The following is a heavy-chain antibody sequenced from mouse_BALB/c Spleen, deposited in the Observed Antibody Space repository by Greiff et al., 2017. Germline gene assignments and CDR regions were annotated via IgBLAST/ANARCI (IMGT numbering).Heavy chain of an antibody. Sequence: DVMLVESGGGLVKLGGSLKLSCAASGFTFSSYYMSWVRQTPEKRLELVAAINSNGGSTYYPDTVKGRFTISRDNAKNTLYLQMSSLKSEDTALYYCARQGSRPYFDVWGAGTTVTVSS. V-gene: IGHV5-6-2*01. CDR1: GFTFSSYY. J-gene: IGHJ1*01. CDR3: ARQGSRPYFDV. CDR2: INSNGGST.